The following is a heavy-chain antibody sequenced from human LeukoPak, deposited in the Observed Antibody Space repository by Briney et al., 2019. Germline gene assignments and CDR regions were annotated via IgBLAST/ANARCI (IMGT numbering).Heavy chain of an antibody. J-gene: IGHJ4*02. V-gene: IGHV3-11*04. D-gene: IGHD2-2*01. CDR1: GFTFSNAW. CDR3: ARRYRSSTSCLFDY. CDR2: ISSSGSTI. Sequence: GGSLRLSCAASGFTFSNAWMSWVRQAPGKGLEWVSYISSSGSTIYYADSVKGRFTISRDNAKNSLYLQMNSLRAEDTAVYYCARRYRSSTSCLFDYWGQGTLVTVSS.